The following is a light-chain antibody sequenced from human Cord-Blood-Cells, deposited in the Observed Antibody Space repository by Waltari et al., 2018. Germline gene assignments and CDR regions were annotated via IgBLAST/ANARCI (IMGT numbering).Light chain of an antibody. V-gene: IGLV3-25*03. J-gene: IGLJ3*02. CDR2: KDS. Sequence: SYELTQPPSVSVSPGQTARITCPGAALPKQYASWYQQKPGQAPVLVIYKDSERPSGIPERFSGSSSGTTVTLTISGVQAEDEADYYCQSADSSGTYVVFGGGTKLTVL. CDR1: ALPKQY. CDR3: QSADSSGTYVV.